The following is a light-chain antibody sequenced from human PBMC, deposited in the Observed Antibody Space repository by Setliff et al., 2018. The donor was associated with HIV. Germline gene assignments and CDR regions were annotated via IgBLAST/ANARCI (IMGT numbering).Light chain of an antibody. V-gene: IGLV2-23*01. J-gene: IGLJ2*01. CDR1: TSDVGTYNL. CDR3: SSYARSSTVL. Sequence: QSVLAQHASVSGSPGQSITISCTATTSDVGTYNLVSWYQQYPGKAPKLIIYEVSKRPSGASNRFSGSKSGNTASLTISGLQAEDEADYYCSSYARSSTVLFGGGTKGTVL. CDR2: EVS.